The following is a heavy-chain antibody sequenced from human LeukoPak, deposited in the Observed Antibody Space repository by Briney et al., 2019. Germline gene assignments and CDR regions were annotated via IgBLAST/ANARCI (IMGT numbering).Heavy chain of an antibody. J-gene: IGHJ4*02. Sequence: SDTLSLTCTVSGGSISSSSAYWGWIRQPPGKGLDWIGSIYYSKNTYYNPSLKSRVTISADTSKNQLSLTLGSVSATDTAVYYCVSPRGFSYGYFDYWGQGTLVTVSS. D-gene: IGHD5-18*01. CDR3: VSPRGFSYGYFDY. V-gene: IGHV4-39*01. CDR1: GGSISSSSAY. CDR2: IYYSKNT.